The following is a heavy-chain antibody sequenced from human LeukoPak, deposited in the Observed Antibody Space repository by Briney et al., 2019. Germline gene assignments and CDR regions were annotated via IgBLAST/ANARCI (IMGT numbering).Heavy chain of an antibody. CDR2: IKQNGREK. Sequence: GGSLRLSCAASGFTFSSYWMNWVRQAPGKGLEWVANIKQNGREKYYVDSVKGRFTISRDNAKNSLYLQMNSLRAEDTAVYYCARARSSYGYGDAFDIWGQGTMVTVSS. J-gene: IGHJ3*02. CDR1: GFTFSSYW. CDR3: ARARSSYGYGDAFDI. D-gene: IGHD5-18*01. V-gene: IGHV3-7*01.